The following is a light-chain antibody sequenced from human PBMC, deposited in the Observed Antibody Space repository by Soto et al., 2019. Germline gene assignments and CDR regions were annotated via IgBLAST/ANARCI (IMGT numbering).Light chain of an antibody. V-gene: IGLV2-8*01. J-gene: IGLJ1*01. CDR1: SSNVGGYNY. Sequence: QSALTRPPSASGSPGQSVASSCTGTSSNVGGYNYVSWYQQHPGKAPKLMIYEVSKRPSGAPDRFSGSKSGNTASLTVSGLQAEDEADYYCSSYAGSNNYVFGPGTKVTVL. CDR3: SSYAGSNNYV. CDR2: EVS.